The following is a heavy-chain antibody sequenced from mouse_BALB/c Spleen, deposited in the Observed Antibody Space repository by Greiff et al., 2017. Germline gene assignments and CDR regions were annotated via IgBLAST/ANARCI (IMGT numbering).Heavy chain of an antibody. Sequence: EVKLEESGGGLVKPGGSLKLSCAASGFTFSSYAMSWVRQTPEKRLEWVASISSGGSTYYPDSVKGRFTISRDNARNILYLRMSSLRSEDTAMYYCARGGTDYYAMDYWGQGTSVTVSS. V-gene: IGHV5-6-5*01. D-gene: IGHD2-14*01. CDR1: GFTFSSYA. CDR3: ARGGTDYYAMDY. CDR2: ISSGGST. J-gene: IGHJ4*01.